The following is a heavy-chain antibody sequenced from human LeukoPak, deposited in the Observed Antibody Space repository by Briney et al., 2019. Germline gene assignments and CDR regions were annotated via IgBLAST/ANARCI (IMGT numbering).Heavy chain of an antibody. D-gene: IGHD1-26*01. CDR2: LYSDGTT. V-gene: IGHV3-66*01. Sequence: GGSLRLSCAASGVTVYDNYMSWVRQSPDEGLEWVSVLYSDGTTYYADSAKGRFTISRDNSKNTLYLQMNSLRVEDTAIYYCWAPPRWASGEVFDVWGQGTVVIVSS. CDR1: GVTVYDNY. J-gene: IGHJ3*01. CDR3: WAPPRWASGEVFDV.